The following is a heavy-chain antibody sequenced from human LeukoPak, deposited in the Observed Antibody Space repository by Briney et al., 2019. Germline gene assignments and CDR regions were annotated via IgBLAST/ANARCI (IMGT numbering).Heavy chain of an antibody. V-gene: IGHV3-53*01. CDR1: GFTVSTNY. CDR3: ARAPGGSRGLWMSGPTGYGMDV. Sequence: GGSLRLSCAASGFTVSTNYMSWVRQAPGKGLEWVSVIYSDGSTYYADSVKGRFTISRDNSKNTLYLQMNSLRVEDTAVYYCARAPGGSRGLWMSGPTGYGMDVWGQGTTVTVSS. D-gene: IGHD6-13*01. J-gene: IGHJ6*02. CDR2: IYSDGST.